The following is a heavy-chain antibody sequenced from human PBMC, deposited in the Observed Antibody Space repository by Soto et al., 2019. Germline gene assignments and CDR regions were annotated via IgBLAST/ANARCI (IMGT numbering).Heavy chain of an antibody. Sequence: SETLSLTCAVSGYSISSGYYWGWIRQPPGKGLEWIGYIAYPRSTYYNPSLKSRVAMSIGTSKNQFSLNLSSVVAADTAVYFCARDSSGYATYDYWGQGALVTVSS. CDR1: GYSISSGYY. V-gene: IGHV4-38-2*02. D-gene: IGHD3-22*01. CDR2: IAYPRST. CDR3: ARDSSGYATYDY. J-gene: IGHJ4*02.